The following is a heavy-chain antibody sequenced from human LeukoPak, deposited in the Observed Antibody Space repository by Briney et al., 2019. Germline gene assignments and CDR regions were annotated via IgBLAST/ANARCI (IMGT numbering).Heavy chain of an antibody. D-gene: IGHD2-2*01. CDR3: AKVGCSSTSCRGYYYCMDV. CDR2: ISGSGGST. Sequence: LPGGSLRLSCAASGFTFSSYAMSWVRQAPVKELEWVSAISGSGGSTYYADSVKGRFTISRDNSKNTLYLQMNSLRAEDTAVYYCAKVGCSSTSCRGYYYCMDVWGQGTTVTVSS. CDR1: GFTFSSYA. V-gene: IGHV3-23*01. J-gene: IGHJ6*02.